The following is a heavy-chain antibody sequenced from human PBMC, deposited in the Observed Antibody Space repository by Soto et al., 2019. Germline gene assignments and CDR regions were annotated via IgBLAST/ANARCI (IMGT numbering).Heavy chain of an antibody. CDR2: ISGSGGST. V-gene: IGHV3-23*01. CDR3: AKDDSYDSSGYYLNDY. D-gene: IGHD3-22*01. CDR1: GFTFSSYA. Sequence: GGSLRLSCAASGFTFSSYAMSWVRQAPGKGLEWVSAISGSGGSTYYADSVKGRFTISRDNSKNTLYLQMNSLRAEDTAVYYCAKDDSYDSSGYYLNDYWGQGTLVTSPQ. J-gene: IGHJ4*02.